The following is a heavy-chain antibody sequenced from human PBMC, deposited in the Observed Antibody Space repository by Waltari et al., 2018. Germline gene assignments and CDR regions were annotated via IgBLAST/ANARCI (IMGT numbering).Heavy chain of an antibody. D-gene: IGHD2-2*01. V-gene: IGHV4-34*01. J-gene: IGHJ4*02. CDR2: INHSGST. CDR3: ARGGDIVVVPAALFDY. CDR1: GGSFSGYY. Sequence: QVQLQQWGAGLLKPSETLSLTCAVYGGSFSGYYWSWIRQPPGKGLEWIGEINHSGSTNYHPALKSRVTISVDTSKNQFSLKLSSVTAADTAVYYCARGGDIVVVPAALFDYWGQGTLVTVSS.